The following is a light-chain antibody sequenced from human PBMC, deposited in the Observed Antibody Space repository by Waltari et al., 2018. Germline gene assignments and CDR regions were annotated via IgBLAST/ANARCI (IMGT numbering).Light chain of an antibody. Sequence: DIVMTQSPDSLAVSLGERASINRKSSQSVLYSSNTYNYLAWYQQKPGQPPQLLIYGASTRESGVPDRFGGSGSGTHFTLTISSLQAEDVAVYYCQQYYESPYTFGQGTKLEIK. CDR3: QQYYESPYT. CDR1: QSVLYSSNTYNY. J-gene: IGKJ2*01. V-gene: IGKV4-1*01. CDR2: GAS.